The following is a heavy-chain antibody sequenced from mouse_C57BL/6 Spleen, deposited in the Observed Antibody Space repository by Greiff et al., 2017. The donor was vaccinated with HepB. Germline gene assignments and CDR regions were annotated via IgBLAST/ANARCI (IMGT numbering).Heavy chain of an antibody. CDR1: GFSLSTFGMG. J-gene: IGHJ4*01. D-gene: IGHD3-2*02. V-gene: IGHV8-8*01. CDR3: AFGETFRGEKNMDY. Sequence: QVTLKVSGPGILQPSQTLSLTCSFSGFSLSTFGMGVGWIRQPSGKGLEWLAHIWWDDDKYYNPALKSRLTISKDTSKNQVFLKIANVDTADTATYYCAFGETFRGEKNMDYWGQGTSVTVSS. CDR2: IWWDDDK.